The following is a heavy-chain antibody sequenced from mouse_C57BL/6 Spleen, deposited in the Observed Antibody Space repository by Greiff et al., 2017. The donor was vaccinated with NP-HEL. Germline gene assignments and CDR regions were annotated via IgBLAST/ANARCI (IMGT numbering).Heavy chain of an antibody. J-gene: IGHJ2*01. D-gene: IGHD1-1*01. CDR3: ASHYYYGSSPYYFDY. CDR1: GYTFTSYG. CDR2: IYPRSGNT. V-gene: IGHV1-81*01. Sequence: QVQLQQSGAELARPGASVKLSCKASGYTFTSYGISWVKQRTGQGLEWIGEIYPRSGNTYYNEKFKGKATLTADKSSSTAYMELRSLTSEDSAVYFCASHYYYGSSPYYFDYWGQGTTLTVSS.